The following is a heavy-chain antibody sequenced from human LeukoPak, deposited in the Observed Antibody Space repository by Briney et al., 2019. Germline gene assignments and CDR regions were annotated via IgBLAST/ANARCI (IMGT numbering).Heavy chain of an antibody. V-gene: IGHV3-30*02. CDR1: GFTFSSYG. CDR3: AKDPYHVVTDHFDY. J-gene: IGHJ4*02. Sequence: GGSLRLSCAASGFTFSSYGMHWVRQAPGKGLEWVAFIRYDGSNKYYADSVKGRFTISRDNSKNTLYLQMNSLRAEDTAVYYCAKDPYHVVTDHFDYWGQGTLVTVSS. D-gene: IGHD3-22*01. CDR2: IRYDGSNK.